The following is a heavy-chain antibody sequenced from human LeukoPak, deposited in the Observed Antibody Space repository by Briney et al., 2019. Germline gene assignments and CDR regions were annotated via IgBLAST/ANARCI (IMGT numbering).Heavy chain of an antibody. V-gene: IGHV3-21*01. D-gene: IGHD1-1*01. CDR1: GFYFSSYS. CDR2: INTGSTYM. J-gene: IGHJ6*03. Sequence: PGGSLRLCCAASGFYFSSYSMNWVRQAPGKGLEWVSSINTGSTYMYYADSVKGRFTISRDNAKNSLHLQMYSLRAEDTAVYFCARVEATTGRNYHYYYMDVWGKGTTVTVSS. CDR3: ARVEATTGRNYHYYYMDV.